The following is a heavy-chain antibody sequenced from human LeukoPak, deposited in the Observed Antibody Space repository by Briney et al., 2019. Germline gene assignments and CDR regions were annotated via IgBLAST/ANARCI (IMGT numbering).Heavy chain of an antibody. J-gene: IGHJ4*02. V-gene: IGHV1-2*02. CDR3: ARIREVPAAPFDY. CDR2: INPNSGGT. CDR1: GYTFTGYY. Sequence: ASVKVSCKASGYTFTGYYMHWVRQAPGQGLEWMGWINPNSGGTNYAQKFQGRVTMTRDTSIGTAYMELSRLRSDDTAVYYCARIREVPAAPFDYWGQGTLVTVSS. D-gene: IGHD2-2*01.